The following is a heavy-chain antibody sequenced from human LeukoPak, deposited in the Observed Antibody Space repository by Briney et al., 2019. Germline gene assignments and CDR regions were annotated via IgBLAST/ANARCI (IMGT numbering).Heavy chain of an antibody. Sequence: ASVKLSCKASGYTFTGFYMHWERQAPGPGLEWMGRINTNSGGTRYAQKFQGRVTMTRDTSISTAYMQLSRLRSVDTALCSCARVRGRIAVAGSFDYWRQGPLVTVSS. CDR1: GYTFTGFY. J-gene: IGHJ4*02. V-gene: IGHV1-2*06. CDR3: ARVRGRIAVAGSFDY. CDR2: INTNSGGT. D-gene: IGHD6-19*01.